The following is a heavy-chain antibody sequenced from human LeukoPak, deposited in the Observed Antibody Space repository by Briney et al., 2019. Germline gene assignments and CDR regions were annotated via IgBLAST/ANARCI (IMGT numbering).Heavy chain of an antibody. CDR1: GGTFSSYA. CDR3: ARGSLDYYDSSGPQRAFDY. CDR2: IIPILGIA. V-gene: IGHV1-69*04. Sequence: ASVKVSCKASGGTFSSYAISWVRQAPGQGLEWMGRIIPILGIANYAQKFQGRVTITADKSTSTAYMELSSLRSEDTAVYYCARGSLDYYDSSGPQRAFDYWGQGTLVTVSS. J-gene: IGHJ4*02. D-gene: IGHD3-22*01.